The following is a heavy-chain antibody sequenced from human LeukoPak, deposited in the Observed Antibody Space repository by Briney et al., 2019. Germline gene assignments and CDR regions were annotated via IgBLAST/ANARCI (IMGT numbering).Heavy chain of an antibody. D-gene: IGHD3-22*01. CDR1: GGSVNSYY. Sequence: SETLSLTCTVSGGSVNSYYWSWIRQPPGKGLEWIGYIYDSGSTNYNPSLKSRVTISVDTSNNQFSLKLSSVTAADTAVYYCACLTTADAFDIWGQGTMVTVSS. V-gene: IGHV4-59*02. J-gene: IGHJ3*02. CDR2: IYDSGST. CDR3: ACLTTADAFDI.